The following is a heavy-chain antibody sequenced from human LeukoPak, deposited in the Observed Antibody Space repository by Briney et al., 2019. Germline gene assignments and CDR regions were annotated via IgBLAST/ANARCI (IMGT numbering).Heavy chain of an antibody. CDR3: ASDGSGSGNFDY. CDR2: IYYSGST. V-gene: IGHV4-31*11. CDR1: GGSFSGYY. Sequence: PSETLSLTCAVYGGSFSGYYWSWIRQHPGKGLEWIGYIYYSGSTYYNPSLKSRVTISVDTSKNQFSLKLSSVTAADTAVYYCASDGSGSGNFDYWGQGTLVTVSS. J-gene: IGHJ4*02. D-gene: IGHD3-10*01.